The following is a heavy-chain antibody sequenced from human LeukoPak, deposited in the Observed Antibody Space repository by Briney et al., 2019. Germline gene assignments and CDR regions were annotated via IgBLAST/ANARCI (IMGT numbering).Heavy chain of an antibody. Sequence: WASVKVSCKASGYTFTHYVISWVRQAPGQGLEWMGRISPYNGNTKYAQKLQGRVTMTTDTSTSTAYMELRSLRSDDTAVYYCARASTHRYNWKSGQLNDAFDIWGQGTMVTVSS. CDR1: GYTFTHYV. J-gene: IGHJ3*02. D-gene: IGHD1-20*01. CDR2: ISPYNGNT. CDR3: ARASTHRYNWKSGQLNDAFDI. V-gene: IGHV1-18*01.